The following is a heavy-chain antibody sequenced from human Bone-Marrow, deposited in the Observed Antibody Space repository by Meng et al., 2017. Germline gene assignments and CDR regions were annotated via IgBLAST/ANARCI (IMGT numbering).Heavy chain of an antibody. CDR3: TTDLPFTEGGVITT. CDR1: GFTFSSYG. CDR2: IKSKVDGGTT. Sequence: VQVVEFGGGVVQPGRSLRLSCAASGFTFSSYGMHWVRQAPGKGLEWVGRIKSKVDGGTTDFAAPVKGRFTISRDDAKNTLYLQMNSLKTEDTAVYYCTTDLPFTEGGVITTWGQGTLVTVSS. J-gene: IGHJ5*02. V-gene: IGHV3-15*01. D-gene: IGHD3-16*02.